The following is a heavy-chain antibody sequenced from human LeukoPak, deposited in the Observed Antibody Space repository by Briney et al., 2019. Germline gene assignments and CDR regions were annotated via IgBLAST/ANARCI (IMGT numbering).Heavy chain of an antibody. V-gene: IGHV3-66*01. D-gene: IGHD5-18*01. CDR2: IYSVGST. CDR3: ARWIPPGH. Sequence: PGGSLRLSCAASGFTFSSYAMHWVRQAPGKGLEWVSVIYSVGSTFYADSVKGRFTISRDNSKNTLSLQMNSLRTEDTAVYYCARWIPPGHWGQGTLVTVSS. J-gene: IGHJ4*02. CDR1: GFTFSSYA.